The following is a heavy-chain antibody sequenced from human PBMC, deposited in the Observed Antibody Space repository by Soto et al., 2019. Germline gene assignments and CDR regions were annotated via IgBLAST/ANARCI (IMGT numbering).Heavy chain of an antibody. V-gene: IGHV3-30*18. CDR3: AKDRRDGEYNSVYDF. CDR1: GFRFSDYG. D-gene: IGHD4-17*01. Sequence: QVQLAESGGGVVQPGRSLRLSCIGSGFRFSDYGMHWVRQAPGKGLEWVAMMSFDGTYKYSADSVKGRFIISRDNSKNTLYLQMNSLRAEDTAVYHSAKDRRDGEYNSVYDFWGQGTLVTVSS. J-gene: IGHJ4*02. CDR2: MSFDGTYK.